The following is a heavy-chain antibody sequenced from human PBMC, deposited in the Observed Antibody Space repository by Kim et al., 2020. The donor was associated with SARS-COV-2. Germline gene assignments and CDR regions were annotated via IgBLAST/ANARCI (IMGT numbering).Heavy chain of an antibody. CDR1: GFTFSSYS. D-gene: IGHD1-26*01. V-gene: IGHV3-21*01. CDR2: ISRSSNYI. CDR3: ARGGLEWELRYWFDS. Sequence: GGSLRLSCAASGFTFSSYSMNWVRQAPGKGLEWVSSISRSSNYIYYADSVKGRFTISRDNAKNSLYLQMNSLRVEDTAVYYCARGGLEWELRYWFDSWGQRTPVTLSS. J-gene: IGHJ5*01.